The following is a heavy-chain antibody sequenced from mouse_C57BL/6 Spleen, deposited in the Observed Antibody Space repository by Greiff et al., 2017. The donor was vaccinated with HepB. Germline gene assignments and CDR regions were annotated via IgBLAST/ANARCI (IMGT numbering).Heavy chain of an antibody. CDR1: GFTFSDYY. CDR3: ARERAYYSSRWYFDV. CDR2: IKYDGSST. V-gene: IGHV5-16*01. Sequence: EVNVVESEGGLVQPGSSMKLSCTASGFTFSDYYMAWVRQVPEKGLEWVANIKYDGSSTYYLDSLKSRFIISRGNAKNNLYLQMSSLKSEDTATYYCARERAYYSSRWYFDVWGTGTTVTVAS. J-gene: IGHJ1*03. D-gene: IGHD2-5*01.